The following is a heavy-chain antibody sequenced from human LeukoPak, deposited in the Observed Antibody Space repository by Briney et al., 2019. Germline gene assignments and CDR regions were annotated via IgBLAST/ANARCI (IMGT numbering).Heavy chain of an antibody. D-gene: IGHD3-3*01. J-gene: IGHJ6*03. CDR2: IYYSRST. CDR1: GGSISSSSCY. Sequence: SSETLSLTCTVSGGSISSSSCYWGWIRQRPGKGREWSGSIYYSRSTYYSPSIKSRVTISVATSKNQFSLKLSSVTAADTAVYYCARCRTIFGVVTALYYYYYIDVWGQSPTVTVSS. CDR3: ARCRTIFGVVTALYYYYYIDV. V-gene: IGHV4-39*07.